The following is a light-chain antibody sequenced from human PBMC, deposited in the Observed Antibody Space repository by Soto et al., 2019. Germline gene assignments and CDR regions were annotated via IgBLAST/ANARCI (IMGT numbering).Light chain of an antibody. Sequence: AITMTQSPSSLSASVGDRVTITCRASQGIRNDLGWYQQKPGKAPKLLIYAASSLHSGVPSRFSGSGSVTDFTLTISSLQPEDFATYYCLQDYSYPYTFGQGTKLEIK. CDR3: LQDYSYPYT. V-gene: IGKV1-6*01. CDR1: QGIRND. CDR2: AAS. J-gene: IGKJ2*01.